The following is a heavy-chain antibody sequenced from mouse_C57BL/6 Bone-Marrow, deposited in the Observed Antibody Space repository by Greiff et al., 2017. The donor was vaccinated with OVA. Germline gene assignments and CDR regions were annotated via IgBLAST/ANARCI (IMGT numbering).Heavy chain of an antibody. CDR3: ARCQDSSGPNPCYYYAMDY. CDR1: GYTFTSYW. Sequence: QVQLQQPGAELVKPGASVKMSCKASGYTFTSYWITWVKQRPGQGLEWIGDIYPGSGSTKYNEKFKSKATLTVDTSSSTAYMQLSSLTSEDSAVYYCARCQDSSGPNPCYYYAMDYWGQGTSVTVSS. D-gene: IGHD3-2*02. J-gene: IGHJ4*01. CDR2: IYPGSGST. V-gene: IGHV1-55*01.